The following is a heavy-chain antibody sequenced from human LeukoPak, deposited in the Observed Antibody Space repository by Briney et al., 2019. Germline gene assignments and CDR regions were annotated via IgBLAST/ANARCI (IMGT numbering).Heavy chain of an antibody. CDR1: GFTFDDYA. D-gene: IGHD1-1*01. CDR2: ISWNSGSI. CDR3: ARDNDHYCGMDV. J-gene: IGHJ6*02. Sequence: PGGSLRLSCAASGFTFDDYAMPWVRQAPGKGLEWVSGISWNSGSIGYADSVKGRFTISRDNAKNSLYLQMNSLRAEDTALYHCARDNDHYCGMDVWGQGTTVTVSS. V-gene: IGHV3-9*01.